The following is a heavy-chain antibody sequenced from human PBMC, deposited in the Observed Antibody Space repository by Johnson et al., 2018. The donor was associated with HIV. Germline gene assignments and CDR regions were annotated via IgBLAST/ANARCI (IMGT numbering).Heavy chain of an antibody. Sequence: VKLVESGGGLVQPGGSLRLSCAASGFTFSSYWMSWVRQAPGKGLEWVANIKQDGSEKYYVDSVKGRFTISRDNAKNSLNLQLNSLRAEDTAVYYCAREWHGQLWDDAFDIWGQGTTVTVSS. V-gene: IGHV3-7*01. CDR1: GFTFSSYW. CDR3: AREWHGQLWDDAFDI. D-gene: IGHD5-18*01. J-gene: IGHJ3*02. CDR2: IKQDGSEK.